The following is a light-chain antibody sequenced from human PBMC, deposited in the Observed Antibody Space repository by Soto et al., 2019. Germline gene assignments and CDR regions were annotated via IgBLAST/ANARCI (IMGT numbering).Light chain of an antibody. CDR1: NIGSQS. Sequence: SYELTQPPSAPAAPGQTATITCGGDNIGSQSVHWYQQKPGQAPVLVLYDDRDRPSGIPERFSGSNSGNTATLNISRVEGGDEADYYCQVWDPSSNEGVFGGGTKLTVL. J-gene: IGLJ3*02. CDR2: DDR. V-gene: IGLV3-21*02. CDR3: QVWDPSSNEGV.